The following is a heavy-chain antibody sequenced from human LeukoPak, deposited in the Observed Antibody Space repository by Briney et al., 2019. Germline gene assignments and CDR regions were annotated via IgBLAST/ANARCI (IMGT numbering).Heavy chain of an antibody. Sequence: SETLSLTCAVSGYSIRSGYYWGWIRQPPGKGLEWIGSVYHSGITYYNPSLKSRVTISVDTSKNQFSLKLSSVTAADTAVYYCAREVVLAPYYFDYWGQGTLVTVSS. D-gene: IGHD2-15*01. CDR1: GYSIRSGYY. J-gene: IGHJ4*02. V-gene: IGHV4-38-2*02. CDR3: AREVVLAPYYFDY. CDR2: VYHSGIT.